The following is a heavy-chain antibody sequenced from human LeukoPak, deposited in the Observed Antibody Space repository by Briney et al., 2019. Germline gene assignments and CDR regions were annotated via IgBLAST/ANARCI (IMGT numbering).Heavy chain of an antibody. D-gene: IGHD3-10*02. CDR2: ISTSGGST. Sequence: GGSLRLSCAASEFTFSNYGMTWVRQAPGKGLEWVSSISTSGGSTYYADSVKGRFTISRDNAKNSLYLQMNSLRAEDTAVYYCAELGITMIGGVWGKGTTVTISS. V-gene: IGHV3-23*01. CDR3: AELGITMIGGV. CDR1: EFTFSNYG. J-gene: IGHJ6*04.